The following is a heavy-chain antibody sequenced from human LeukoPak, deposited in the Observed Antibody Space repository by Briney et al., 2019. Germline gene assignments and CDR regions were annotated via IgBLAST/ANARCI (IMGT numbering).Heavy chain of an antibody. Sequence: GGSLRLSCAASGFTFSSYSMNWVRQAPGKGLEWVSYISTSSSTIYISSSSSTIYYADSVKGRFTISRDNAKNSLYLQMNSLRAEDTAVYYCAREVEYSGYGVFDYRGQGTLVTVSS. CDR2: ISTSSSTIYISSSSSTI. CDR1: GFTFSSYS. D-gene: IGHD5-12*01. J-gene: IGHJ4*02. V-gene: IGHV3-48*01. CDR3: AREVEYSGYGVFDY.